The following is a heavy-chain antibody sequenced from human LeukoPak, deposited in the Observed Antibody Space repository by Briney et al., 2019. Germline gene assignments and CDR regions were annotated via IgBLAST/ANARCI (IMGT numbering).Heavy chain of an antibody. CDR3: ARVPRGVYYFDY. CDR2: LSGRGDDP. Sequence: PGGSLRLSCAASGFTFSSYAMTWVGLAPGKGLEWVSTLSGRGDDPYYADSVKGRFTISRDNSKNTLYLQINSLRADDTAVYYCARVPRGVYYFDYWGQGTLVTVSS. V-gene: IGHV3-23*01. CDR1: GFTFSSYA. D-gene: IGHD3-10*01. J-gene: IGHJ4*02.